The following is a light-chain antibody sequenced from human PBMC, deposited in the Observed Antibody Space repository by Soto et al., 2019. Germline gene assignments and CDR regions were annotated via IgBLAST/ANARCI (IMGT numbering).Light chain of an antibody. CDR1: QSISSW. Sequence: DIQMTQSPSTLSASVGDRVTITCRASQSISSWLAWYQQKPGKAPKLLIYDASSLESGVPSRFSGSGSGTEFTLTISSLQPDDFPTYYCQQYNTHGTFGQGTKVEIK. CDR2: DAS. CDR3: QQYNTHGT. J-gene: IGKJ1*01. V-gene: IGKV1-5*01.